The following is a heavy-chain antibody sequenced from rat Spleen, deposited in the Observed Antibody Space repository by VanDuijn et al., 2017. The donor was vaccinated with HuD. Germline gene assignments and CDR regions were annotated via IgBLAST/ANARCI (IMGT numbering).Heavy chain of an antibody. D-gene: IGHD1-2*01. CDR1: VYSITRNY. J-gene: IGHJ2*01. Sequence: EVQLQESGPGLVKPSQSLSLTCSVPVYSITRNYSGWNPKFPENKIEWIGYISYSGITSYNQSLKRRISITRDTSKNQFVLQLNTVTTEDTATYYCARWPIATPVDYWGQGVMVTVSS. CDR2: ISYSGIT. V-gene: IGHV3-1*01. CDR3: ARWPIATPVDY.